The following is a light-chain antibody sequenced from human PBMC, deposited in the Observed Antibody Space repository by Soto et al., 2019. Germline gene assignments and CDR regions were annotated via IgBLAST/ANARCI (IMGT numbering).Light chain of an antibody. V-gene: IGKV1-5*03. Sequence: DIQMTQSPSTLSASVGDRVTITCRASQSISYSLAWYQQKPGKAPKVLMYKASRLETGVPSRFSGSGSGTEFTLTISSLQPDDFATYYCQQYDSYSLWTFGQGTRWISN. J-gene: IGKJ1*01. CDR2: KAS. CDR1: QSISYS. CDR3: QQYDSYSLWT.